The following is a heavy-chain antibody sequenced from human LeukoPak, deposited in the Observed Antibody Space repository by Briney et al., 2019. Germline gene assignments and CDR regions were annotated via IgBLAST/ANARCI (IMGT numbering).Heavy chain of an antibody. J-gene: IGHJ5*02. D-gene: IGHD2-2*01. CDR1: GFTFSSYA. V-gene: IGHV3-23*01. CDR2: ISGSGGST. Sequence: GGSLRLSCAASGFTFSSYAMSWVRQAPGKGLGWVSAISGSGGSTYYADSVKGRFTISRDNSKNTLYLQMNSLRAEDTAVYYCAKEWIVVVPAAMPGEFDPWGQGTLVTVSS. CDR3: AKEWIVVVPAAMPGEFDP.